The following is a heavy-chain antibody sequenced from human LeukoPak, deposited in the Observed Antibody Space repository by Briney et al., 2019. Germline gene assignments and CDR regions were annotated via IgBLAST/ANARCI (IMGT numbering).Heavy chain of an antibody. J-gene: IGHJ4*02. V-gene: IGHV3-9*01. CDR2: ISWNSGGI. CDR3: AKDKAPLAATLDY. Sequence: GGSLRLSCAASGFTFDDYAMHWVRQAPGKGLEWVSGISWNSGGIGYADSVKGRFTISRDNAKNSLYLQMNSLRAEDTALYYCAKDKAPLAATLDYWGQGTLVTVSS. CDR1: GFTFDDYA. D-gene: IGHD2-15*01.